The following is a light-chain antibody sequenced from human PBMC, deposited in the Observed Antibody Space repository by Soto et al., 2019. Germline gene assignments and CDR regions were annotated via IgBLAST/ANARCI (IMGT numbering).Light chain of an antibody. CDR3: AAWDASLNGRV. J-gene: IGLJ3*02. Sequence: QSVLTQPPSASGTPGQRVTISCSGSSSNIGSNTVSCYQQLPLSAPKLLIYSNNQRPSWVADRFSGSKSATSASLAISGLQYEDEDDYYRAAWDASLNGRVFGGGTKLTVL. V-gene: IGLV1-44*01. CDR2: SNN. CDR1: SSNIGSNT.